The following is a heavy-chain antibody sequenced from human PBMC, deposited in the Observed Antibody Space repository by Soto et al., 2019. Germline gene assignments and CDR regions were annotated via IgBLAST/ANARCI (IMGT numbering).Heavy chain of an antibody. CDR2: ISAYNYNT. CDR1: GYTFTSYG. V-gene: IGHV1-18*01. Sequence: QVQLVQSGAEVKKPGASVKVSCKASGYTFTSYGLSWVRQAPGQGLEWMGRISAYNYNTNYAQKLQGRVTMTTDTATSTANRDVGRLRSDGAAVYYWGGGVGAQGHRFDPGGRCPLVPVSP. D-gene: IGHD1-26*01. CDR3: GGGVGAQGHRFDP. J-gene: IGHJ5*02.